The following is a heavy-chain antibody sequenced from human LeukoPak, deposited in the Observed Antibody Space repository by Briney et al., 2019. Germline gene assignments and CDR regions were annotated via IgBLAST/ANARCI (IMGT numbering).Heavy chain of an antibody. CDR2: IYYSGST. J-gene: IGHJ4*02. D-gene: IGHD6-13*01. V-gene: IGHV4-59*01. CDR1: GRSISSYY. Sequence: SETLSLTCTVSGRSISSYYWSWIRQPPGKGLQWIGYIYYSGSTNYNTSLKSRVTISVDTSKNQFSLKLSSVTAADTAVYYCARENIAAAGTLFDYWGQGTLVTVSS. CDR3: ARENIAAAGTLFDY.